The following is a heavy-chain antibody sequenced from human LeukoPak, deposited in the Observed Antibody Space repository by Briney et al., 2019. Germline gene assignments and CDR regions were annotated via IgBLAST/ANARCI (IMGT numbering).Heavy chain of an antibody. CDR1: GFTFSSYA. J-gene: IGHJ4*02. V-gene: IGHV3-30*04. CDR2: ISYDGSNK. Sequence: GRSLRLSCAASGFTFSSYAMHWVRQAPGKGLEWVAVISYDGSNKYYADSVKGRFTISRDNSKNTLYLQMNSLRAEDTAVYYCARDMIVVVRRHNFDYWGQGTLVTVSS. D-gene: IGHD3-22*01. CDR3: ARDMIVVVRRHNFDY.